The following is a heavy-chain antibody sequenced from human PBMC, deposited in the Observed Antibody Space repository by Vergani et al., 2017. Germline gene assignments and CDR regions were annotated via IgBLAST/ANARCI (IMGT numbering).Heavy chain of an antibody. CDR3: ASSPRAVAGTVGWFDP. CDR2: IYYSGST. J-gene: IGHJ5*02. Sequence: QLQLQESGPGLVKPSETLSLTCTVSGGSISSSSYYWGWIRQPPGKGLEWIGSIYYSGSTYYNPSLKSRVTISVDTSKNQFSLKLSSVTAADTAVYYCASSPRAVAGTVGWFDPWGQGTLVTVSS. V-gene: IGHV4-39*01. CDR1: GGSISSSSYY. D-gene: IGHD6-19*01.